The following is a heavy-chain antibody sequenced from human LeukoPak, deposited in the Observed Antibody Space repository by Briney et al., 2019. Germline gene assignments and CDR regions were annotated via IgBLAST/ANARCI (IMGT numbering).Heavy chain of an antibody. CDR2: MNPKTGNT. D-gene: IGHD6-25*01. CDR1: GYIFDRYD. V-gene: IGHV1-8*01. CDR3: VRARYSSAWFDS. J-gene: IGHJ5*01. Sequence: ASVKVSCKASGYIFDRYDINWVRQATGKGLEWMGLMNPKTGNTGYAQKFQGRVNMTSDTPMTTAYMDLNSLKSDDTAVYYCVRARYSSAWFDSWGHGTLVIVSS.